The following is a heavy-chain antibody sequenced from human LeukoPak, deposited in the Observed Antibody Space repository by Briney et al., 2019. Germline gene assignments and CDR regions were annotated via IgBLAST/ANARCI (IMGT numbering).Heavy chain of an antibody. D-gene: IGHD3-16*02. Sequence: SETLSLTCTVSGGSISSGDYYWSWIRQPPGKGLEWIGYIYYSGSTYYNPSLKSRVTISVDTSKNQFSLKLSSVTAADTAVYYCARRAFYGYVWGSYREDAFDIWGQGAMVTVSS. CDR1: GGSISSGDYY. V-gene: IGHV4-30-4*01. J-gene: IGHJ3*02. CDR2: IYYSGST. CDR3: ARRAFYGYVWGSYREDAFDI.